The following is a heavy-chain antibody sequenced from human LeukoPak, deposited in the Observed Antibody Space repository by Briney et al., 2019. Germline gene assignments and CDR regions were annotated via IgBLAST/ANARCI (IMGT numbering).Heavy chain of an antibody. CDR3: ARLTGTTDYFDY. Sequence: AGGSLRLSCAVSGFTVSGNYMSWVRQAPGKGLEWVSVIYSGGSTYYADSVKGRFTISRDNSKNTLYLQMNSLRAEDTAVYYCARLTGTTDYFDYWGQGTLVTVSS. CDR1: GFTVSGNY. J-gene: IGHJ4*02. D-gene: IGHD1-20*01. CDR2: IYSGGST. V-gene: IGHV3-66*04.